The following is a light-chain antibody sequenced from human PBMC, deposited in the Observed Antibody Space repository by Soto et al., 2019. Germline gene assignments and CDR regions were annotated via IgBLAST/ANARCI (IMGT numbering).Light chain of an antibody. CDR3: QQYYDTPYT. J-gene: IGKJ2*01. Sequence: DIVMTQSPDSLAVSLGERATINCKSSQTVVYSTSDKNYFAWYQQKPGQPPKLLIYWASTRESGVPDRFSGSGSGTDFTLTISSLQAEDVAVYYCQQYYDTPYTFGQGDQAGDQT. CDR2: WAS. CDR1: QTVVYSTSDKNY. V-gene: IGKV4-1*01.